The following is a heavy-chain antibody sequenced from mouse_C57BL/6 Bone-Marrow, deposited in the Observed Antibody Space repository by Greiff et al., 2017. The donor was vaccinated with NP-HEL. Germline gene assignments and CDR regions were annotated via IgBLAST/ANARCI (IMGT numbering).Heavy chain of an antibody. J-gene: IGHJ3*01. D-gene: IGHD3-2*02. CDR2: IYPGDGDT. CDR1: GYAFSSYW. CDR3: ARERGGTAQASFAY. Sequence: VQLVESGAELVKPGASVKISCKASGYAFSSYWMNWVKQRPGKGLEWIGQIYPGDGDTNYNGKFKGKATLTADKSSSTAYMQLSSLTSEDSAVYFCARERGGTAQASFAYWGQGTLVTVSA. V-gene: IGHV1-80*01.